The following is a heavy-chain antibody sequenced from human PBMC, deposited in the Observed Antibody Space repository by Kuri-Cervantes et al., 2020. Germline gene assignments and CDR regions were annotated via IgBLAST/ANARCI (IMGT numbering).Heavy chain of an antibody. CDR2: IYHSGST. CDR1: GGSISSGGYS. J-gene: IGHJ5*02. D-gene: IGHD3-3*01. CDR3: ARLTTYNWFDP. V-gene: IGHV4-30-2*01. Sequence: SETLSLTCAVSGGSISSGGYSWSWIRQPPGKGLEWIGYIYHSGSTYYNPPLKSRVTISVDRSKNQFSLKLSSVTAADTAVYYCARLTTYNWFDPWGQGTLVTVSS.